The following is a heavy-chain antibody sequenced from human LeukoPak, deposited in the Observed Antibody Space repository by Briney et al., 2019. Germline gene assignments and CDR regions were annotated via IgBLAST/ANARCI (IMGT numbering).Heavy chain of an antibody. CDR3: AGDYEGNLAFDI. V-gene: IGHV3-21*01. CDR1: GFTVSSTY. J-gene: IGHJ3*02. CDR2: ISSSSTYI. D-gene: IGHD4-23*01. Sequence: PGGSLRLSCAASGFTVSSTYMSWVRQAPGKGLEWVSSISSSSTYIYYADSLEGRFTISRDNVRNSLYLQMNSLRAEDTAVYYCAGDYEGNLAFDIWGQGTMVTVSS.